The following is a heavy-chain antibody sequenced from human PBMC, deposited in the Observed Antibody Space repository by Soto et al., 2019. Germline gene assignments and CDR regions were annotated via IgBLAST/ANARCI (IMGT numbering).Heavy chain of an antibody. CDR1: GGSISSGAYY. J-gene: IGHJ6*02. Sequence: PSETLSLTCTVSGGSISSGAYYWSWMHQHPGKGLEWIGYIYNSGSSYYHPSLKSRVTISVDTSKNQFSLKLSSVTAADTAVYYCARVSYGMDVWGQGTTVTVSS. V-gene: IGHV4-31*03. CDR2: IYNSGSS. CDR3: ARVSYGMDV.